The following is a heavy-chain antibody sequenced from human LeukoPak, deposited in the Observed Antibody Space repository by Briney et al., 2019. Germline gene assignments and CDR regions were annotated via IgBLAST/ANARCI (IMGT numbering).Heavy chain of an antibody. Sequence: ASVTVSCKDSGYTFTSYDINWVRQAPAQGLEWMGWMNPNSGNTGYAQKFQGRVTMTRNTSISTAYMELSSLRSEDAAVYYCARGLYIAVGAFDIWGQGPMVTVSS. J-gene: IGHJ3*02. V-gene: IGHV1-8*01. CDR1: GYTFTSYD. CDR3: ARGLYIAVGAFDI. D-gene: IGHD5-12*01. CDR2: MNPNSGNT.